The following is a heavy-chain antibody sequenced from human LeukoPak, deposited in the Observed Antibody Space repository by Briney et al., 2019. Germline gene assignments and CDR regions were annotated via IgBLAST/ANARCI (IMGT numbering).Heavy chain of an antibody. CDR3: ARLNDYGDYDNAFDV. D-gene: IGHD4-17*01. J-gene: IGHJ3*01. CDR1: TVSSGSISGSSYY. CDR2: IHYRGNT. Sequence: SETLSLTCTVSTVSSGSISGSSYYWGWIRQSPGKGLGWIGSIHYRGNTHYNPSLKSRVTISVDTSKNQFSLKLSSVTAADTAVYYCARLNDYGDYDNAFDVWGQGTMVTVSS. V-gene: IGHV4-39*01.